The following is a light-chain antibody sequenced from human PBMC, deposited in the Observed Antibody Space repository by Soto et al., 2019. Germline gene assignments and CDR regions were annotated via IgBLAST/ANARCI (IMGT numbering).Light chain of an antibody. J-gene: IGLJ1*01. CDR3: SSYTSSGTQGV. Sequence: QSVLTQPASVSGSDGQSITISCTGTSGDFGDYNFVSWYQQRPGKAPKLMIYEVSNRPSGVSNRFSGSKSGTTASLTISGLQGDDEADYYCSSYTSSGTQGVFGTGTKVTVL. CDR1: SGDFGDYNF. V-gene: IGLV2-14*01. CDR2: EVS.